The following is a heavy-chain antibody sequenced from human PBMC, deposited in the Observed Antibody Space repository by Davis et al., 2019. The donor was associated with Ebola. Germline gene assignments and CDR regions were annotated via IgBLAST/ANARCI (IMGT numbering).Heavy chain of an antibody. CDR2: IYYSGST. CDR3: ARTGITSYLYYYMDV. CDR1: GGSISSSSYY. V-gene: IGHV4-61*05. J-gene: IGHJ6*03. Sequence: SETLSLTCTVSGGSISSSSYYWGWIRQPPGKGLEWIGYIYYSGSTNYNPSLKSRATLSVDTSKNQFSLKLSSVTAADTAVYYCARTGITSYLYYYMDVWGKGTTVTVSS. D-gene: IGHD1-7*01.